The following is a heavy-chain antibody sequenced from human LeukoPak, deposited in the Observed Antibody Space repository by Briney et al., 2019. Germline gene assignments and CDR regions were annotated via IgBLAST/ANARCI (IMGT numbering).Heavy chain of an antibody. Sequence: PGGTLRLSCTASGFTFGDYAMSWVRQAPGKGLEWVGFIRSKAYGGTTEYAASVKGRFTISRDDSKSIAYLQMYSLKTEDTAVYYCTRPLEIVVPAANGGYWGQGTLVTVSS. CDR3: TRPLEIVVPAANGGY. CDR1: GFTFGDYA. CDR2: IRSKAYGGTT. V-gene: IGHV3-49*04. J-gene: IGHJ4*02. D-gene: IGHD2-2*01.